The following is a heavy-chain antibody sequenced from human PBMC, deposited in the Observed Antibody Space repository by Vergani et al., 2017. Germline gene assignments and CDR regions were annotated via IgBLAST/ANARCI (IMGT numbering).Heavy chain of an antibody. CDR1: GGTFSNYA. Sequence: QVQLVQSRAEVKKPGSSVKVSCKTSGGTFSNYAINWVRQAPGQGLEWMGGIIPIFGTSNYAQKFQARVTITADESTSTAYMELSSLRSEDTAVYYCAKGVYCSSTSCYEGRGYYYGMGVWGQGTTVTFSS. CDR2: IIPIFGTS. CDR3: AKGVYCSSTSCYEGRGYYYGMGV. J-gene: IGHJ6*02. V-gene: IGHV1-69*12. D-gene: IGHD2-2*01.